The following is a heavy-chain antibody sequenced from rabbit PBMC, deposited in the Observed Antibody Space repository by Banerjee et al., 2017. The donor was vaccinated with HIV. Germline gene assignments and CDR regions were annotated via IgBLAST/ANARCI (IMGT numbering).Heavy chain of an antibody. V-gene: IGHV1S47*01. J-gene: IGHJ4*01. CDR3: AKDRLVGGGAGYGYGLNF. CDR2: IYTGTSGST. CDR1: GIDFSSYG. Sequence: QEQLVESGGGLVTLGGSLKLSCKASGIDFSSYGISWVRQAPGKGLEWIAYIYTGTSGSTYYASGAKGRFTITRSTSLNTVTLQMTGLTAADTATYFCAKDRLVGGGAGYGYGLNFWGPGTLVTVS. D-gene: IGHD6-1*01.